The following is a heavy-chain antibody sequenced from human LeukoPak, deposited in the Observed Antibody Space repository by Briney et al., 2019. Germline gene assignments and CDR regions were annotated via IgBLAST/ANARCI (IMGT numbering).Heavy chain of an antibody. Sequence: ASVKVSCKASGYTFTSYAMNWVRQAPGQGLEWMGWINTNTGNPTYAQGFTGRFVFSLDTSVSTAYLQISSLKAEDTAVYYCARARSDSSGYYSDYYYYYYMDIWGKGTTVTVSS. J-gene: IGHJ6*03. CDR1: GYTFTSYA. CDR3: ARARSDSSGYYSDYYYYYYMDI. D-gene: IGHD3-22*01. V-gene: IGHV7-4-1*02. CDR2: INTNTGNP.